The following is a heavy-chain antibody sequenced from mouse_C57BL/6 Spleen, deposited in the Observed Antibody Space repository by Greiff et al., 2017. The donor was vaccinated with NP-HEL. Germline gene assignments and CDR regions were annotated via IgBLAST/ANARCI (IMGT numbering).Heavy chain of an antibody. V-gene: IGHV1-4*01. CDR1: GYTFTSYT. J-gene: IGHJ1*03. Sequence: VKLVESGAELARPGASVKMSCKASGYTFTSYTMHWVKQRPGQGLEWIGYINPSSGYTKYNQKFKDKATLTADKSSSTAYMQLSSLTSEDSAVYYCAREITTVVAHWYFDVWGTGTTVTVSS. CDR2: INPSSGYT. D-gene: IGHD1-1*01. CDR3: AREITTVVAHWYFDV.